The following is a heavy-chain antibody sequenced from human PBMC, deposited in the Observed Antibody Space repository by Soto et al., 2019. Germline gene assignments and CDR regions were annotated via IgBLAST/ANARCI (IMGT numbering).Heavy chain of an antibody. CDR1: GYTFTSYG. CDR2: ISAYNGNT. J-gene: IGHJ5*02. D-gene: IGHD2-2*01. V-gene: IGHV1-18*01. CDR3: ARDGEDIVVVPAANWFDP. Sequence: ASVKVSCKASGYTFTSYGISWVRQAPGQGFEWMGWISAYNGNTNYAQKLQGRVTMTTDTSTSTAYMELRSLRSDDTAVYYCARDGEDIVVVPAANWFDPWGQGTQVTAPQ.